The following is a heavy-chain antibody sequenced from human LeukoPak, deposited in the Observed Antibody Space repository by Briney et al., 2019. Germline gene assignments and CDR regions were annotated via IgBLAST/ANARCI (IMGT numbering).Heavy chain of an antibody. Sequence: SETLSLTCTVSGGSISSYYWNWIRQPPGKGLEWIGYIYFSGSTNYNPSLKSRLIISVDTSKNQFSLMLSSVTAADTAVYYCAREVVLTGYGMYYFDYWGQGTLVTVSS. CDR1: GGSISSYY. CDR2: IYFSGST. V-gene: IGHV4-59*01. CDR3: AREVVLTGYGMYYFDY. J-gene: IGHJ4*02. D-gene: IGHD3-9*01.